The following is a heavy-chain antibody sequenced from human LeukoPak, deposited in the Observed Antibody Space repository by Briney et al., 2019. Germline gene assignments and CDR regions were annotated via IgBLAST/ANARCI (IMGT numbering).Heavy chain of an antibody. CDR1: GFTFSSYG. J-gene: IGHJ4*02. V-gene: IGHV4-34*01. D-gene: IGHD1-26*01. CDR3: ARRRSNAYSGSYLYYFDY. CDR2: INHSGST. Sequence: GSLRLSCAASGFTFSSYGMSWVRQAPGKGLEWIGEINHSGSTNYNPSLKSRVTISVDTSKNQFSLELSSVTAADTAVYYCARRRSNAYSGSYLYYFDYWGQGTLVTVSS.